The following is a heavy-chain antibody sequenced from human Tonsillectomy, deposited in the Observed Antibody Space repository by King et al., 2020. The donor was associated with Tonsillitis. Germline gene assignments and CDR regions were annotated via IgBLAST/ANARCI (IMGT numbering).Heavy chain of an antibody. D-gene: IGHD4/OR15-4a*01. V-gene: IGHV3-23*04. J-gene: IGHJ4*02. CDR1: AFTFSSYA. Sequence: VQLVESGGGLVQPGGSLRLSCAASAFTFSSYAMSWVRQAPGKGLEWVSAISGTGGRTYYADSVKGRFTISRDNSKNTLYLQMDSLRAEDTAVYYCAKFYREVLTSFDTWGQGTLVTVSS. CDR3: AKFYREVLTSFDT. CDR2: ISGTGGRT.